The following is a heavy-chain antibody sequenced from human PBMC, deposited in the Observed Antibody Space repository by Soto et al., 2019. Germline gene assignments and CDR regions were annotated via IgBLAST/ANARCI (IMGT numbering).Heavy chain of an antibody. Sequence: SQTLSLTCVGSGDTVSSNSVAWNWVRQSPSRGLEWLGRTYYRSRWYSDYAVSVRSRIDINADTSKNQVSLPLNSVTPEDTAVYYCARSEEDSDYYYGMDVWGQGTTVTV. CDR1: GDTVSSNSVA. CDR2: TYYRSRWYS. J-gene: IGHJ6*02. V-gene: IGHV6-1*01. CDR3: ARSEEDSDYYYGMDV. D-gene: IGHD2-15*01.